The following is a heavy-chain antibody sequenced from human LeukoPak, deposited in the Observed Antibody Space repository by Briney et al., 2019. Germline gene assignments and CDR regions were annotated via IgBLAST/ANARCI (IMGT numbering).Heavy chain of an antibody. V-gene: IGHV4-59*01. Sequence: KSSETLSLTCTVSGGSISSYYWSWIRQPPGKGLEWIGYIYYSGSTNYNPSLKSRVTISVDTSKNQFSLKLSSVTAADTAVYYCARGGTYYDFWGALDYWGQGTLVTVSS. CDR3: ARGGTYYDFWGALDY. D-gene: IGHD3-3*01. CDR1: GGSISSYY. J-gene: IGHJ4*02. CDR2: IYYSGST.